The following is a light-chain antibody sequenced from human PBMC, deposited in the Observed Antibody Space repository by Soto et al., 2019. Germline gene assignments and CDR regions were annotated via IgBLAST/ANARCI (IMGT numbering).Light chain of an antibody. CDR1: SSDVGSYNR. J-gene: IGLJ1*01. CDR3: YSYTSSSTYV. V-gene: IGLV2-18*02. CDR2: EVT. Sequence: ALTQPPSVSGSPGQSVTISCTGTSSDVGSYNRVSWYKQPPGAAPKLVIYEVTHRPSGVPDRFSGSKSGNTASLTISGLQAEDKADFYCYSYTSSSTYVFGTGTKVTVL.